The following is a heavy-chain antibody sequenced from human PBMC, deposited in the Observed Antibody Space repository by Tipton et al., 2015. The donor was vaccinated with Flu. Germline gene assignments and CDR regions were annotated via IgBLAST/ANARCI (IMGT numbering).Heavy chain of an antibody. J-gene: IGHJ3*02. Sequence: TLSLTCTVSGGSFTNYYWSWLRQPPGAGLEWIGDIFHDGTTNYHPSLWSRVTTSVDTSKNQFSLKLSSVTAADTAVYYCARGYCSGGNCYNAFDIWGQGTMVTVSS. V-gene: IGHV4-59*01. D-gene: IGHD2-15*01. CDR1: GGSFTNYY. CDR2: IFHDGTT. CDR3: ARGYCSGGNCYNAFDI.